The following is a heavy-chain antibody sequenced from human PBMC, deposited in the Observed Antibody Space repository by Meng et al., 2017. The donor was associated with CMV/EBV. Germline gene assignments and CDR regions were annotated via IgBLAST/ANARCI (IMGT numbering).Heavy chain of an antibody. CDR3: ARGRTLNWVEPCNYFDY. Sequence: ASVKVSCKASGYTFTSYDINWVRQATGQGLEWMGWMNPNSGNTGYAQKFQGRVTITRNTSISTAYMELSSLRSEDTAVYYCARGRTLNWVEPCNYFDYWGQGTLVTVSS. D-gene: IGHD7-27*01. CDR2: MNPNSGNT. J-gene: IGHJ4*02. CDR1: GYTFTSYD. V-gene: IGHV1-8*03.